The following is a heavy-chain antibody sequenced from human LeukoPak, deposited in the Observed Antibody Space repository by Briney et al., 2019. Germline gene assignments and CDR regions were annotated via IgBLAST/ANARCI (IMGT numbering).Heavy chain of an antibody. CDR1: GFTFSSYG. V-gene: IGHV3-30*18. CDR3: AKAVAAAGIPAFGY. J-gene: IGHJ4*02. CDR2: ISYDGSNK. Sequence: QPGGSLRLSCAASGFTFSSYGMHWVRQAPGKGLEWVAVISYDGSNKYYADSVKGRFTISRDNSKNTPYLQMNSLRAEDTAVYYCAKAVAAAGIPAFGYWGQGTLVTVSS. D-gene: IGHD6-13*01.